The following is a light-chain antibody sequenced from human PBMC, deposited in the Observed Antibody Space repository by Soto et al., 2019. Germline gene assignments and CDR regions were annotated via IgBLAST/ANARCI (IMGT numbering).Light chain of an antibody. CDR3: QQCGSSLWT. V-gene: IGKV3-20*01. Sequence: SLDTLCLNQKYRATLSCIASQSVSSSYLAWYQQKPGQAPRLLIYGASNRATGIPDRFSGSGSGTDFTLTISRLEPEDFAVYYCQQCGSSLWTFGQGTNVDI. CDR2: GAS. CDR1: QSVSSSY. J-gene: IGKJ1*01.